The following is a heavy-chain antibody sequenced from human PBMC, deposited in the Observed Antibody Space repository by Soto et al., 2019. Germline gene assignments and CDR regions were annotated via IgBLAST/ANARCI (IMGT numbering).Heavy chain of an antibody. D-gene: IGHD2-21*02. J-gene: IGHJ5*02. V-gene: IGHV1-69*13. CDR1: GGTFSSYA. Sequence: SVKVSCKAPGGTFSSYAISWVRQAPGQGLEWMGGIIPIFGTANYAQKFQGRVTITADESTSTAYMELSSLRSEDTAVYYCARGRLKLVTAIQYWFDPWGQGTLVTVSS. CDR2: IIPIFGTA. CDR3: ARGRLKLVTAIQYWFDP.